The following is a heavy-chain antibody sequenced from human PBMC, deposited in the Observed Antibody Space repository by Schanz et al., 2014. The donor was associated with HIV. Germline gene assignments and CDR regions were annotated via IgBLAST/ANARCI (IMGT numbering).Heavy chain of an antibody. CDR3: AKSGGDASYYYVSGSYSTGWLDP. CDR2: ISHSGNT. V-gene: IGHV4-34*01. CDR1: GGSLSGYK. J-gene: IGHJ5*02. Sequence: QVQLQQWGAGLLKPSETLSLTCAVYGGSLSGYKWSWIRQPPGKGLEWIGEISHSGNTNYNPILKSRVTISVDTSKNQFSRKVTSVTAADTTVYYCAKSGGDASYYYVSGSYSTGWLDPWGQGTLVTVSS. D-gene: IGHD3-10*01.